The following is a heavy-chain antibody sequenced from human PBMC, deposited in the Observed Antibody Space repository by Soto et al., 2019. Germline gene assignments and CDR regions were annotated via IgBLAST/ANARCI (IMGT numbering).Heavy chain of an antibody. J-gene: IGHJ6*02. Sequence: SETLSLTCTVSGGSISSYYWSWIRQPPGKGLEWIGYIYYSGSTNYNPSLKSRVTISVDTSKNQFSLKLSSVTAADTAVYYCAREWQLDGMDVWGQGTTVTVSS. CDR3: AREWQLDGMDV. D-gene: IGHD6-6*01. V-gene: IGHV4-59*01. CDR1: GGSISSYY. CDR2: IYYSGST.